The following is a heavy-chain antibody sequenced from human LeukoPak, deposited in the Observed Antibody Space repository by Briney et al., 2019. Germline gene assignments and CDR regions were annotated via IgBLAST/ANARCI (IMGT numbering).Heavy chain of an antibody. V-gene: IGHV1-18*01. D-gene: IGHD6-13*01. CDR2: ISAYNGNT. CDR3: VRDPLSAAGSGWFDP. CDR1: GYPFTSNG. J-gene: IGHJ5*02. Sequence: GASVKVSCKASGYPFTSNGISWVRQAPGQGLEWMGWISAYNGNTNYAQNLQGRVTMTTDTSTTTAYMELRSLRSDDTAVYYCVRDPLSAAGSGWFDPWGQGTPVTVSS.